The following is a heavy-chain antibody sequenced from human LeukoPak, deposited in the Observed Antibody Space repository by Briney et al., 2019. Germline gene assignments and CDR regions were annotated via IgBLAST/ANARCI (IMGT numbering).Heavy chain of an antibody. Sequence: SETLSLTCAVSGGSISSGGYSWSWIRQPPGKGLEWIGYIYHSGSTYYNPSLKSRVTISVDRSKNQFSLKLSSVTAADTAVYYCARDRCYDFWSGYYSDYWGQGTLVTVSS. CDR3: ARDRCYDFWSGYYSDY. D-gene: IGHD3-3*01. CDR2: IYHSGST. J-gene: IGHJ4*02. V-gene: IGHV4-30-2*01. CDR1: GGSISSGGYS.